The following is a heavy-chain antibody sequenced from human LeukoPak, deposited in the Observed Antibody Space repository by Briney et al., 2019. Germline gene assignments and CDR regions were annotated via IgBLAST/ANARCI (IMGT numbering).Heavy chain of an antibody. D-gene: IGHD1-26*01. CDR2: IKQDGSEK. CDR3: ARGGGSFPGDFGY. Sequence: GGSLRLSCAASGFTFSSYWMSWVRQAPGKGLEWVANIKQDGSEKYHVDSVKGRFTISRDNAKNSLYLQMNSLRAEDTAVYYCARGGGSFPGDFGYWGQGTLVTVSS. J-gene: IGHJ4*02. CDR1: GFTFSSYW. V-gene: IGHV3-7*01.